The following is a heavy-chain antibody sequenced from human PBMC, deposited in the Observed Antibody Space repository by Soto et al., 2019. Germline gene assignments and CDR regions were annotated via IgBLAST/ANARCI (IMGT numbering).Heavy chain of an antibody. Sequence: PSQTLSLTCAISGERVPSNSAAWNWIRQSPSRGLEWLGRTYYRSKWYNDYAVSVKSRITINPDTSKNQFSLQLNSVTPEDTAVYYCARDIAVAGTVPYYYYGMDVWGQGTTVTVSS. J-gene: IGHJ6*02. CDR1: GERVPSNSAA. CDR3: ARDIAVAGTVPYYYYGMDV. D-gene: IGHD6-19*01. CDR2: TYYRSKWYN. V-gene: IGHV6-1*01.